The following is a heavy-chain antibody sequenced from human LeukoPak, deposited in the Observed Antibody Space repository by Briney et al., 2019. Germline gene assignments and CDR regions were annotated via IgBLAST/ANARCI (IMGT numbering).Heavy chain of an antibody. V-gene: IGHV1-58*02. CDR2: IVVGSGNT. D-gene: IGHD1-26*01. CDR3: AAGVGGATTTFDY. J-gene: IGHJ4*02. CDR1: GFTFTSSA. Sequence: SVKVSCKASGFTFTSSAMQWVRLARGQRLEWIGWIVVGSGNTNYAQKFQERVTITRDMSTSTAYMELSSLRSEDTAVYYCAAGVGGATTTFDYWGQGTLVTVSS.